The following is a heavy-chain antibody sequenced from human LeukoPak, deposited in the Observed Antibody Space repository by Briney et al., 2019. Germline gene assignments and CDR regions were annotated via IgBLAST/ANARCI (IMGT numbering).Heavy chain of an antibody. Sequence: PGGSLRLSCAASGFTFSSYWMHWVRHAPGKGLVWVSRINSDGSSTSYADSVKGRFTISRDNAKNTLYLQMNSLRDEDTAVYYCARGPHYYDKSVAFDIWGQGTMVTVSS. CDR3: ARGPHYYDKSVAFDI. CDR2: INSDGSST. CDR1: GFTFSSYW. J-gene: IGHJ3*02. V-gene: IGHV3-74*01. D-gene: IGHD3-22*01.